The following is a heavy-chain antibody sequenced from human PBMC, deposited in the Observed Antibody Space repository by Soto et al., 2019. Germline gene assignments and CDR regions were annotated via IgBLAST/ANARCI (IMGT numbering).Heavy chain of an antibody. CDR2: IYYSGST. V-gene: IGHV4-31*03. Sequence: PSETLSLTCTVSGGSISSGGYYWSWIRQHPGKGQEWIGYIYYSGSTYYNPSLKSRVTISVGTSKNQLSLKLSSVTAADTAVYYCARGEVIKYCSSTSCYVEAFDIWGQGTMVTVSS. CDR3: ARGEVIKYCSSTSCYVEAFDI. CDR1: GGSISSGGYY. J-gene: IGHJ3*02. D-gene: IGHD2-2*01.